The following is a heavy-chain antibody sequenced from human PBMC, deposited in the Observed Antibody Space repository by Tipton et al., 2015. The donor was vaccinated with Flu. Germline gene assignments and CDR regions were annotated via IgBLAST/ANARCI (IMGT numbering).Heavy chain of an antibody. J-gene: IGHJ5*02. CDR3: ASELSSGWWMGWFDP. V-gene: IGHV4-59*01. Sequence: TLSLTCTVSGGSISSYYWSWIRQPPGKGLEWIGYIYYSGSTNYNPSLKSRVTISVDTSKNQFSLKLSSVTAADTAVYYCASELSSGWWMGWFDPWGQGTLVTVSS. D-gene: IGHD6-19*01. CDR1: GGSISSYY. CDR2: IYYSGST.